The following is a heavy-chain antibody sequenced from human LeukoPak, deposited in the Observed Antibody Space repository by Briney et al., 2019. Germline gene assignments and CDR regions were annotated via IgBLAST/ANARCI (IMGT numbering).Heavy chain of an antibody. J-gene: IGHJ6*01. CDR2: ISYDGSNK. V-gene: IGHV3-30-3*01. CDR3: ARASEEDPYYYYYGMDV. CDR1: GFTFSSYA. Sequence: GGSLRLSCAASGFTFSSYAIHWVRQAPGKGLEWVAVISYDGSNKYYTDSVKGRFTISRDNSKNTLYLQMNSLRAEDTAVYYCARASEEDPYYYYYGMDVWGQGTTVTVSS.